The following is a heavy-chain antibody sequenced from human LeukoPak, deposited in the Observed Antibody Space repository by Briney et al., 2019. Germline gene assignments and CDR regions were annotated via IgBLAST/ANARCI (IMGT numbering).Heavy chain of an antibody. J-gene: IGHJ3*02. D-gene: IGHD1-1*01. V-gene: IGHV4-4*02. CDR2: IYHDGST. CDR1: GGSISSNNW. CDR3: ARAIVLWKHDFSNPSHAFDI. Sequence: PSETLSLTCAVSGGSISSNNWWIWVRQSPEKGLEWIGEIYHDGSTNYNPSLKSRVTISMDKSKNQLSLKLNFVTAADTAVYYCARAIVLWKHDFSNPSHAFDIWGQGTMVTVSS.